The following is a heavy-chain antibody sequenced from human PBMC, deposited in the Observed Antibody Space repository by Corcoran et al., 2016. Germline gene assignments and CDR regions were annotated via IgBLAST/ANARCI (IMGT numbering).Heavy chain of an antibody. D-gene: IGHD4-17*01. CDR1: GGSVSSGSYY. Sequence: QVQLQESGPGLVKPSETLSLTCTVSGGSVSSGSYYWSWIRQPPGKGLDWIGYIYYSGSTNYNPSLKSRVTISVDTSKNQFSLKVSSGTSADPAVYYCARELVLHDYGDYVDYWGQGTLVTVSS. CDR2: IYYSGST. CDR3: ARELVLHDYGDYVDY. V-gene: IGHV4-61*01. J-gene: IGHJ4*02.